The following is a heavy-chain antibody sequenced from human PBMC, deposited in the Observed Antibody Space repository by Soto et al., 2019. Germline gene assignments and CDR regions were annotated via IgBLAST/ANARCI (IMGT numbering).Heavy chain of an antibody. J-gene: IGHJ6*02. Sequence: GPTLVNPTQTLTLSCTFSGFSLSTSGMCVSWIRQPPGKALEWLARIDWDDDKYYGTSLKTRLTISKDTSKNQVVLTMTNMDPVDTATYYCARTRSGHYYYYGMDVWGQGTTVTVS. CDR1: GFSLSTSGMC. V-gene: IGHV2-70*11. CDR2: IDWDDDK. CDR3: ARTRSGHYYYYGMDV. D-gene: IGHD3-10*01.